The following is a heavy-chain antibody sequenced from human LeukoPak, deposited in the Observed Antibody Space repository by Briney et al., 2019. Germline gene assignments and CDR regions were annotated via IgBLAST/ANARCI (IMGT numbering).Heavy chain of an antibody. D-gene: IGHD4/OR15-4a*01. Sequence: PSETLSLTCIVSGDSISGYDWSWLRQPPGKGLEWIGYVYSSGITIYNPSLRGQVTISVDTSRSRFSLKVNSVTAADTAVYYCARFTWCQSKYFDLWGQGSLVTVAS. CDR1: GDSISGYD. CDR3: ARFTWCQSKYFDL. V-gene: IGHV4-59*01. CDR2: VYSSGIT. J-gene: IGHJ4*02.